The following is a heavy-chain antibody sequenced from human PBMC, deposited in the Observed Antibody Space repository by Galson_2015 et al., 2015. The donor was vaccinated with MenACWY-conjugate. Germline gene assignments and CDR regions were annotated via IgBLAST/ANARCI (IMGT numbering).Heavy chain of an antibody. V-gene: IGHV3-7*01. Sequence: SLRLSCAASGFTFSTYWMTWVRQAPGKGLEWVANIMPDGSETYYVDSVKGRFTISRDNAKNSLYLQMNSLRVEDTAVYYCARDRTNQHYMDVWGKGTTVTVSS. D-gene: IGHD1-14*01. J-gene: IGHJ6*03. CDR2: IMPDGSET. CDR1: GFTFSTYW. CDR3: ARDRTNQHYMDV.